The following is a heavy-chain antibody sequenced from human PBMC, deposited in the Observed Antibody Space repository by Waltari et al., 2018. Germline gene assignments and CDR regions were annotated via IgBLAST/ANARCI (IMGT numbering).Heavy chain of an antibody. J-gene: IGHJ4*02. V-gene: IGHV4-39*07. D-gene: IGHD5-12*01. CDR3: ARDSGYDGYFDY. CDR1: GGSISSSSYY. CDR2: IYYSGST. Sequence: LQESGPGLVKPSETLSLTCTVSGGSISSSSYYWGWIRQPPGKGLEWIGSIYYSGSTYYNPSLKSRVTISVDTSKNQFSLKLSSVTAADTAVYYCARDSGYDGYFDYWGQGTLVTVSS.